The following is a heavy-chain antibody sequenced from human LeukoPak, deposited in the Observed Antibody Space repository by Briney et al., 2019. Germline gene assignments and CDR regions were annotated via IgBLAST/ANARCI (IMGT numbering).Heavy chain of an antibody. V-gene: IGHV4-39*01. Sequence: PSETLSLTCTISGGSISSSSYYWGWIRQPPGKGLEWIGSIYYSGSTYYNPSLKSRVTISVDTSKNQFSLKLSSVTAADTAVYYCARHVVRVVVVPAAMEFDYWGQGTLVTVSS. D-gene: IGHD2-2*01. J-gene: IGHJ4*02. CDR1: GGSISSSSYY. CDR3: ARHVVRVVVVPAAMEFDY. CDR2: IYYSGST.